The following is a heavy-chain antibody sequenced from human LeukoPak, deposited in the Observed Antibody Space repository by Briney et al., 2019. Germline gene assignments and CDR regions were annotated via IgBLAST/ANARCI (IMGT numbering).Heavy chain of an antibody. CDR2: IIPILGIA. CDR3: ARHQHDSQEY. J-gene: IGHJ4*02. CDR1: GGTFSSYA. Sequence: SVKVSCKASGGTFSSYAISRVRQAPGQGLEWMGRIIPILGIANYAQKFQGRVTITADKSTSTAYMELSSLRSQDTAVYYCARHQHDSQEYWGQGTLVTVSS. V-gene: IGHV1-69*04. D-gene: IGHD4-11*01.